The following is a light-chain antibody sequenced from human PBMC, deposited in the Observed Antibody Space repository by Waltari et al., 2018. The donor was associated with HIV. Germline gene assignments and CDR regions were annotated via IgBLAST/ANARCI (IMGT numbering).Light chain of an antibody. V-gene: IGKV1-39*01. CDR1: QSISDF. Sequence: DIQMTQSPSPLSASVGDRVTITCRASQSISDFLNWYQQKPGKAPQLLISSASTLQSGVPSRFSGSGSGKDFTLTINSLQPEDFATYYCQQSDSIPYTFGQGTKLDIK. CDR2: SAS. CDR3: QQSDSIPYT. J-gene: IGKJ2*01.